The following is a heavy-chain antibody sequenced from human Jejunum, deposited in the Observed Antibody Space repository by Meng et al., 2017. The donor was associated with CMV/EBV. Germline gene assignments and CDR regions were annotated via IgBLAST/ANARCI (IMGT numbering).Heavy chain of an antibody. CDR1: GSVSSGDYL. CDR2: VSHSGGT. Sequence: GSVSSGDYLWTWVRQSPGKGLEWIGYVSHSGGTMYNPSLKSRVTISGDTARNYFALKLTSVTAADTAVYYCAREVVRDYSRDGRDGGGKG. J-gene: IGHJ6*03. V-gene: IGHV4-61*03. D-gene: IGHD4-17*01. CDR3: AREVVRDYSRDGRDG.